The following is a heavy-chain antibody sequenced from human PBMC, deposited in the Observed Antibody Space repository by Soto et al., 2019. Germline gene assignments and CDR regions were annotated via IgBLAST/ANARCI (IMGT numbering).Heavy chain of an antibody. Sequence: SVKVSCKASGGTFSSYAISWVRQAPGQGLEWMGGIIPIFGTANYAQKFQGRVTITADESTSTAYMELSSLRSEDTAVYYCARIERGLDAFDIWGQGTMVTVSS. CDR2: IIPIFGTA. J-gene: IGHJ3*02. V-gene: IGHV1-69*13. CDR1: GGTFSSYA. D-gene: IGHD2-21*01. CDR3: ARIERGLDAFDI.